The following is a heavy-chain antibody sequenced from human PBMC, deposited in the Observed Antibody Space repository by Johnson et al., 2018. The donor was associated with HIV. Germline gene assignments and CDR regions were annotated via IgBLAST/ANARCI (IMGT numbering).Heavy chain of an antibody. CDR2: IGTAGDT. J-gene: IGHJ3*02. V-gene: IGHV3-13*01. D-gene: IGHD5-18*01. CDR3: ARDRGRGGYSYGRGDAFDI. CDR1: GFTFSSYD. Sequence: VQLVESGGGVVQPGRSLRLSCAASGFTFSSYDMHWVRQATGKGLEWVSGIGTAGDTYYPGSVKGRFTISRENAKNSLYRQMNSLRAEDPAVYYCARDRGRGGYSYGRGDAFDIWGQGTMVTVSS.